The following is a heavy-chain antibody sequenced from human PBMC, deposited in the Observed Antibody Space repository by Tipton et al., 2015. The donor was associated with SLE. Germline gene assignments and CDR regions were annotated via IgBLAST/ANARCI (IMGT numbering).Heavy chain of an antibody. V-gene: IGHV4-39*07. Sequence: TLSLTCTVSGGSISSSSYYWGWIRQPPGKGLEWIGSIYYSGSTYYNPSLKSRVTMSVDTSRNQFSLKLSSVTAADTAVYYCAREDEGYDTYYYYYGMDVWGQGTTVTVSS. CDR3: AREDEGYDTYYYYYGMDV. CDR1: GGSISSSSYY. D-gene: IGHD5-12*01. J-gene: IGHJ6*02. CDR2: IYYSGST.